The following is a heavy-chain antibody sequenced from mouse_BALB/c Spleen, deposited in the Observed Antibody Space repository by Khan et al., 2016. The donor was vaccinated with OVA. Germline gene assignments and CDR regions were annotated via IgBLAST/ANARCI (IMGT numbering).Heavy chain of an antibody. J-gene: IGHJ3*01. CDR3: TRSGYGSFAD. CDR2: ISPSNGCT. Sequence: QVQLKQSGAELVKPGASVRLSCKASGYTFTSYYLYWVKQRPGQGLEWIGDISPSNGCTYFNEKFKTKATLTVDKSSSTAYMQLSSLTSEDSAVYYCTRSGYGSFADWGQGTLVTVSA. V-gene: IGHV1S81*02. CDR1: GYTFTSYY. D-gene: IGHD1-1*02.